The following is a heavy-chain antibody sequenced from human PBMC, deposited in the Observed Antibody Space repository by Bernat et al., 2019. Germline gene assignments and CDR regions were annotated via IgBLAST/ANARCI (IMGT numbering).Heavy chain of an antibody. D-gene: IGHD3-16*01. Sequence: EVQLVESGGGLVQPGGSLRLSCAASGFTLSNHYMDWVRQAPGKGLEWVGRIKNKANSYNTEYAASVRGRFSMSTDDSKNSLNLQMNGLKTEDTAVYYCTRLERGGKSDYWGQGTLVTVSS. J-gene: IGHJ4*02. CDR2: IKNKANSYNT. CDR3: TRLERGGKSDY. CDR1: GFTLSNHY. V-gene: IGHV3-72*01.